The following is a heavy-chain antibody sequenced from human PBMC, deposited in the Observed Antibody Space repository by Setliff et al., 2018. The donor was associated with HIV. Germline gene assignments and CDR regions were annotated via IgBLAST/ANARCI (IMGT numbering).Heavy chain of an antibody. CDR1: GYAITSGFY. Sequence: SETLSLTCAVSGYAITSGFYWGWIRQPPGKGLEWIGSAYYNPSLKSRVTISIDTSNNQISLRLSSVTAADTAMYYCVRDDYGYNGKGFDYWGPGTLVTAPQ. CDR2: A. D-gene: IGHD4-17*01. V-gene: IGHV4-38-2*02. CDR3: VRDDYGYNGKGFDY. J-gene: IGHJ4*02.